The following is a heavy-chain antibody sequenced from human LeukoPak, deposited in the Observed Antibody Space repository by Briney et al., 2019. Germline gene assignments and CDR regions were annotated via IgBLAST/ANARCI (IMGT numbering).Heavy chain of an antibody. CDR3: ARGEYSSGWYNLYYFDY. CDR1: GGSISSYY. V-gene: IGHV4-59*01. Sequence: SETLSLTCTVSGGSISSYYWSWIRQPPGKGLEWIGYIYYSGSTNYNPSLKSRVTISVDTSKNQFSLKLSSVTAADTAVYYCARGEYSSGWYNLYYFDYWGQGTLVTVSS. J-gene: IGHJ4*02. D-gene: IGHD6-19*01. CDR2: IYYSGST.